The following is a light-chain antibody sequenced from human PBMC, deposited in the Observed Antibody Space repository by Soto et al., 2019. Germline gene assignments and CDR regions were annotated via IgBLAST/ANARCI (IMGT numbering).Light chain of an antibody. V-gene: IGLV2-14*01. CDR3: SSYTSSSSLSYV. CDR2: EVS. Sequence: QSVLTQPASVSGSPGQSITIPCTGTSSDVGGYNYVSWYQQHPGKAPKLMIYEVSNRPSGVSNRFSGSKSGNTASLTISGLQAEDEADYYCSSYTSSSSLSYVFGTGTKLTVL. CDR1: SSDVGGYNY. J-gene: IGLJ1*01.